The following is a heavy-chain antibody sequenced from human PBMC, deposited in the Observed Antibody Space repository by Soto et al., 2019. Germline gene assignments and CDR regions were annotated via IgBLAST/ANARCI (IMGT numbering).Heavy chain of an antibody. Sequence: ASVKVSCKASGGTFSSYTISWVRQAPGQGLEWMGRIIPILGIANYAQKFQGRVTITADKSTSTAYMELSSLRSEDTAVYYCARVGRARTNSGDYYYYMDVWGKGTTVTVSS. CDR1: GGTFSSYT. V-gene: IGHV1-69*02. D-gene: IGHD2-8*01. CDR3: ARVGRARTNSGDYYYYMDV. CDR2: IIPILGIA. J-gene: IGHJ6*03.